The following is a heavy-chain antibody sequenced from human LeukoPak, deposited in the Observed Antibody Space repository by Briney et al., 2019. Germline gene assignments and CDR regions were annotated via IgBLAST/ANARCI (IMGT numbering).Heavy chain of an antibody. D-gene: IGHD3-10*01. CDR1: GYTFTGYY. V-gene: IGHV1-2*02. CDR3: ARTSGDMVRGVIDYNYYGMDV. J-gene: IGHJ6*02. CDR2: INPNSGGT. Sequence: ASVKVSCKASGYTFTGYYMHWVRQAPGQGLEWMGWINPNSGGTNYAQKFQGRVTMTRDTSISTAYMGLSRLRSDDTAVYYCARTSGDMVRGVIDYNYYGMDVWGQGTTVTVSS.